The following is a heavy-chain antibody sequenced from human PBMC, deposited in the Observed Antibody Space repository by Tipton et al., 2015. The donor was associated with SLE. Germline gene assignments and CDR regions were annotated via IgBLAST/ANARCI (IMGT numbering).Heavy chain of an antibody. V-gene: IGHV4-4*02. Sequence: GLVKPSGTLSLTCAVSGGSISSSNWWTWVRQPPGKGLEWIGYIYYSGSTNYDPSLKSRVTMSVDPSKNQFSLKLTSVTAADSAVYFCARDREFLWYETVGDAFEHWGQGKMVTVSS. D-gene: IGHD6-13*01. J-gene: IGHJ3*01. CDR3: ARDREFLWYETVGDAFEH. CDR2: IYYSGST. CDR1: GGSISSSNW.